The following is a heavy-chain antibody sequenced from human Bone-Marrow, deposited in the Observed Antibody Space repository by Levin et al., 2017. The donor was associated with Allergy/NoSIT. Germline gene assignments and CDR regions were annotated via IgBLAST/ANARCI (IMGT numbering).Heavy chain of an antibody. CDR2: IKQDGSEK. CDR3: ASTPIFGVARDAFDI. Sequence: PGGSLRLSCVASAFTFTNYWMNWVRQAPGKGLEWVANIKQDGSEKYYVDSVKGRFTISRDNAKNSLYLQMNSLRVEDTAVYYCASTPIFGVARDAFDIWGQGTMVTVSS. CDR1: AFTFTNYW. D-gene: IGHD3-3*01. J-gene: IGHJ3*02. V-gene: IGHV3-7*01.